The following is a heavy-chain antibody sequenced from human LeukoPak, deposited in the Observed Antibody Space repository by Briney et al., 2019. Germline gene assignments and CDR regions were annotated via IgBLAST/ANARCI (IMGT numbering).Heavy chain of an antibody. D-gene: IGHD2-2*01. CDR1: GGSLSGYY. V-gene: IGHV4-34*01. CDR3: ARAVGYCSSTSCLYYFDY. CDR2: INHSGST. J-gene: IGHJ4*02. Sequence: PSETLSLTCAVYGGSLSGYYWSWIRQPPGKGLEWIGEINHSGSTNYNPSLQSRVTISVDTSKNQFSLKLSSVTAADTAVYYCARAVGYCSSTSCLYYFDYWGQGTLVTVSS.